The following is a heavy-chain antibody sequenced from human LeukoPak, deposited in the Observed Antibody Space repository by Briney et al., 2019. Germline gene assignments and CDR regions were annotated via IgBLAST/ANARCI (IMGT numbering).Heavy chain of an antibody. CDR1: GYTFTDYY. CDR2: IDPNSGGT. CDR3: ARDLPSMT. V-gene: IGHV1-2*06. Sequence: ASVKVSCKASGYTFTDYYMHWVRQAPGQGLEWMGRIDPNSGGTNYAQKFQGRVSMARDTSISTAYMELSRLRSDDTAVYYCARDLPSMTWGQGTLVTVSS. J-gene: IGHJ5*02. D-gene: IGHD2/OR15-2a*01.